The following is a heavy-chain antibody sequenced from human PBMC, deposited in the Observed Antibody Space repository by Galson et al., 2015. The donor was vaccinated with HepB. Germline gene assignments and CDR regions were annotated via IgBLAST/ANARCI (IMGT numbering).Heavy chain of an antibody. CDR2: INAGNGNT. CDR3: ARGSITMVRGAQIDWFDP. CDR1: FTSYA. D-gene: IGHD3-10*01. V-gene: IGHV1-3*01. J-gene: IGHJ5*02. Sequence: FTSYAMHWVRQAPGQRLEWMGWINAGNGNTKYSQKFQGRVTITRDTSASTAYMELSSLRSEDTAVYYCARGSITMVRGAQIDWFDPWGQGTLVTVSS.